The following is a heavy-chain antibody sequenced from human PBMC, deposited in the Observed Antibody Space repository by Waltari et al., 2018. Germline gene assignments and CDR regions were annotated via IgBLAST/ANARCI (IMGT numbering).Heavy chain of an antibody. V-gene: IGHV4-39*01. CDR3: ARQADYGLDFDS. J-gene: IGHJ4*02. Sequence: QLQLQASGPRLVKPTETLTPTCIVSGGSIDSGSSYWGWIRQAPGQGLEWIGNIYHSGRTYYNPSLESRVNMSVETSNNQFSLLSKSVTAADTALYYCARQADYGLDFDSWGQGTLVAVSS. D-gene: IGHD4-17*01. CDR1: GGSIDSGSSY. CDR2: IYHSGRT.